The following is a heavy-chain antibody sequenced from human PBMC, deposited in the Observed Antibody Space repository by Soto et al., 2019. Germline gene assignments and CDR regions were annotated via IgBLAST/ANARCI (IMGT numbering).Heavy chain of an antibody. Sequence: GGSLRLSCAASGFTFSDYYMSWIRQAPGKGLEWVSYISSSSSYTNYADSVKGRFTISRDNAKNSLYLQMNSLRAEDTAVYYCARDFPQGIDYGMDVWGQGTTVTV. CDR1: GFTFSDYY. J-gene: IGHJ6*02. CDR3: ARDFPQGIDYGMDV. CDR2: ISSSSSYT. V-gene: IGHV3-11*06.